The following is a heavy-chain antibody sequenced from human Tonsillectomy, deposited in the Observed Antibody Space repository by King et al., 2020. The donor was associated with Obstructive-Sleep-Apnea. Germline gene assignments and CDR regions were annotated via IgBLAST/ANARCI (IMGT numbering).Heavy chain of an antibody. CDR3: ARGPPYCGGDCYAVGWFDP. V-gene: IGHV4-39*07. J-gene: IGHJ5*02. CDR2: IYYSGST. Sequence: QLQESGPGLVKPSETLSLTCTVSGGSISSSSYYWGWIRQPPGKGLEWIGSIYYSGSTYYNPSLKSRVTISVDTSKNQFSLKLSSVTAADTAVYYCARGPPYCGGDCYAVGWFDPWGQGTLVTVSS. D-gene: IGHD2-21*02. CDR1: GGSISSSSYY.